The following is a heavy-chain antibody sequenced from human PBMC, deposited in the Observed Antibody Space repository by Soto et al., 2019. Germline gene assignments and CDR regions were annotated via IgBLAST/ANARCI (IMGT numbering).Heavy chain of an antibody. CDR2: IYYSGST. V-gene: IGHV4-30-4*01. CDR1: GGSISSGDYY. Sequence: SETLSLTCTVSGGSISSGDYYWSLIRQPPGKGLEWIGYIYYSGSTYYNPSLKSRVTISVDTSKNQFSLKLSSVTAADTAVYYCARAVGRLALVPAADFDDWGQGTRVTVSS. CDR3: ARAVGRLALVPAADFDD. J-gene: IGHJ4*02. D-gene: IGHD2-2*01.